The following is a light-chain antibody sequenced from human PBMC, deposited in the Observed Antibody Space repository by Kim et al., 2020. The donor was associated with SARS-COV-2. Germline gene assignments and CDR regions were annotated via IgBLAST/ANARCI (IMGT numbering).Light chain of an antibody. CDR3: QQYGTLPYT. CDR1: QSVNSRY. CDR2: GAS. J-gene: IGKJ2*01. V-gene: IGKV3-20*01. Sequence: LSPGERATLSCRARQSVNSRYLSWYQVKPGQAPRLLIFGASSWATGVPDRFSGSGSGTDFTLTISSLEPEDFAVYYCQQYGTLPYTFGQGTKLEI.